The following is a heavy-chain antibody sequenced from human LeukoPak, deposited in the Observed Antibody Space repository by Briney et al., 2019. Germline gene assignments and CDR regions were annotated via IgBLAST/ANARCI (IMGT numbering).Heavy chain of an antibody. CDR3: VGGGRWLQLQSDY. CDR1: GYTFTSYD. D-gene: IGHD5-24*01. CDR2: MNPNNGNT. V-gene: IGHV1-8*01. J-gene: IGHJ4*02. Sequence: WASVKVSCKASGYTFTSYDINWVRQATGQGLEWMGWMNPNNGNTGYAQKFQGRVTMTRNTSISTAYMELSSLRSEDTAVYYCVGGGRWLQLQSDYWGQGTLVTVSS.